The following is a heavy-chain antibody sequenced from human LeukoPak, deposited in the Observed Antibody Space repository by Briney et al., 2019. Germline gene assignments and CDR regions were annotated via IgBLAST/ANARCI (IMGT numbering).Heavy chain of an antibody. CDR1: GYTFSSYD. J-gene: IGHJ4*02. CDR3: ATGPHYTPAYYYN. D-gene: IGHD3-22*01. CDR2: LNPTSGFT. V-gene: IGHV1-8*02. Sequence: GASVKVACKASGYTFSSYDINWVRQATGLGLEWMGWLNPTSGFTGFAPKFQGRVALSRNTSISTAYMELYSLTSGDSAVYYCATGPHYTPAYYYNWGQGTLVTVSS.